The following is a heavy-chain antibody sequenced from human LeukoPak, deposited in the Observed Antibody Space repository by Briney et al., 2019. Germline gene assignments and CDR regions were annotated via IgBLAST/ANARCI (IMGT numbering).Heavy chain of an antibody. CDR2: ISAYNGNT. D-gene: IGHD6-19*01. J-gene: IGHJ3*02. CDR3: ARDHIAVAGNAAFDI. Sequence: ASVEVSCKASGYTFTSYGISWVRQAPGQGLEWMGWISAYNGNTNYAQKLQGRVTMTTDTSTSTAYMELRSLRSDDTAVYYCARDHIAVAGNAAFDIWGQGTKVTVSS. V-gene: IGHV1-18*01. CDR1: GYTFTSYG.